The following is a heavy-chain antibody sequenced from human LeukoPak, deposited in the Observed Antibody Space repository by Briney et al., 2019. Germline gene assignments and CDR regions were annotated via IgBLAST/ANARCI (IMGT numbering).Heavy chain of an antibody. Sequence: SQTLSLTCTVSGGSISSGGYYWSWIRQPPGKGLEWIGEINHSGSTNYNPSLKSRVTISVDTSKNQFSLKLSSVTAADTAVYYCARVPHYYGSGSYYKPHAFDIWGQGTMVTVSS. J-gene: IGHJ3*02. CDR3: ARVPHYYGSGSYYKPHAFDI. CDR2: INHSGST. D-gene: IGHD3-10*01. CDR1: GGSISSGGYY. V-gene: IGHV4-30-2*01.